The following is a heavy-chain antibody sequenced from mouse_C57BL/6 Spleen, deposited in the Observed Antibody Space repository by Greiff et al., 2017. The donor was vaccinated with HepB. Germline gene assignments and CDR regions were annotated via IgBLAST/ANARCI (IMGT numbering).Heavy chain of an antibody. D-gene: IGHD1-1*01. V-gene: IGHV1-82*01. CDR1: GYAFSSSW. CDR3: ARGTTVASSYYYAMDY. Sequence: VKLVESGPELVKPGASVKISCKASGYAFSSSWMNWVKQRPGKGLEWIGRIYPGDGDTNYNGKFKGKATLTADKSSSTAYMQLSSLTSEDSAVYFCARGTTVASSYYYAMDYWGQGTSVTVSS. J-gene: IGHJ4*01. CDR2: IYPGDGDT.